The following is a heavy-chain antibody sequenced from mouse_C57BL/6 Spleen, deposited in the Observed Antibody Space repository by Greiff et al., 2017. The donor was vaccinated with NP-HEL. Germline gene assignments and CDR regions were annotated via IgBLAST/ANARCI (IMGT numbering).Heavy chain of an antibody. CDR1: GFSLTSYG. D-gene: IGHD2-5*01. CDR3: ARNPTIVTTYYYAMDY. J-gene: IGHJ4*01. Sequence: VQLQESGPGLVQPSQSLSITCTVSGFSLTSYGVHWVRQSPGKGLEWLGVIWSGGSTDYNAAFISRLSISKDNSKSQVFFKMNSLQADDTAIYYCARNPTIVTTYYYAMDYWGQGTSVTVSS. V-gene: IGHV2-2*01. CDR2: IWSGGST.